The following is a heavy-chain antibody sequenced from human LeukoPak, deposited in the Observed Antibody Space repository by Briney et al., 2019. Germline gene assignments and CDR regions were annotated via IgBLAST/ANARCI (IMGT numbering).Heavy chain of an antibody. J-gene: IGHJ4*02. CDR3: AKHRSVVAVAGTDY. CDR2: ISGSGGST. Sequence: GRSLRLSCAASGFTFSSYGMHWVRQAPGKGLEWVSAISGSGGSTYYADSVKGRFTISRDNSKNTLYLQMNSLRAEDTAVYYCAKHRSVVAVAGTDYWGQGTLVTVSS. CDR1: GFTFSSYG. D-gene: IGHD6-19*01. V-gene: IGHV3-23*01.